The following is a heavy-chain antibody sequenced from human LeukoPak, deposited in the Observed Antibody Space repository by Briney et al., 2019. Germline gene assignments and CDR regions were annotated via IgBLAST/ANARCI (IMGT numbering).Heavy chain of an antibody. CDR1: GFTFNRYG. D-gene: IGHD2-8*02. Sequence: GGSLRLSCAASGFTFNRYGMHWVRQAPGKGLEWVAVISYDGSNKYYADSVKGRFTISRDYSKNTLYLQMNSLRAEDTAVYYCAREEGLVLDYWGQGTLVTVSS. CDR2: ISYDGSNK. J-gene: IGHJ4*02. V-gene: IGHV3-30*03. CDR3: AREEGLVLDY.